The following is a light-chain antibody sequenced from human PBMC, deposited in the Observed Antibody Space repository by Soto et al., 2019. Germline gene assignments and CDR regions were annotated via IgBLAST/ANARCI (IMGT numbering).Light chain of an antibody. J-gene: IGKJ4*01. V-gene: IGKV3-15*01. CDR2: DAS. CDR3: QQYNDGLP. CDR1: QSVSSN. Sequence: EIVMTQSPATLSVSPGERATLSCRASQSVSSNLAWYHQKPGQAPRLIISDASTRATGIPARLSGRGSGTECALPISSLQSEDFAVYYCQQYNDGLPFGGGTKGEIK.